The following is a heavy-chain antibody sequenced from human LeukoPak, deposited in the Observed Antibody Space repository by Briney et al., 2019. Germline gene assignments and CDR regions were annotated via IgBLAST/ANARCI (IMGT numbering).Heavy chain of an antibody. D-gene: IGHD6-19*01. V-gene: IGHV3-33*01. Sequence: GGSLRLSCAASGFTFSSYGMHWVRQAPGKGLEWVAVIWYDGSNKYYADSVKGRFTISRDNSKNTLYLQMNSLRAEDTAVYYCARRSSSGWYPYYYYGMDVWGQGTTVTVSS. CDR1: GFTFSSYG. J-gene: IGHJ6*02. CDR2: IWYDGSNK. CDR3: ARRSSSGWYPYYYYGMDV.